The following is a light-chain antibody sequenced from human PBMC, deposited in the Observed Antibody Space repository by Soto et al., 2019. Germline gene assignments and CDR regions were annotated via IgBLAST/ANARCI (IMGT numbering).Light chain of an antibody. CDR1: QSVLYSSNNKNY. J-gene: IGKJ4*01. V-gene: IGKV4-1*01. CDR2: WAS. CDR3: QQYYSTPLT. Sequence: DIVMTQSPDSLAVSLGERATINCKTSQSVLYSSNNKNYLAWSQQKPGQPPKLLIYWASTRESGVPDRFSGSGSGTDFTLTISSLQAEDVAVYYCQQYYSTPLTFGGGTKVDI.